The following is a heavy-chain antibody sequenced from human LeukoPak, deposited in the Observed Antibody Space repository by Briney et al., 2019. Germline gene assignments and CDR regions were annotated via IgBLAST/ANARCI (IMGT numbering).Heavy chain of an antibody. Sequence: GGSVKVSCKASGYTFTGYYMHWVRQAPGQGLEWMGWINPNSGGTNYAQKFQGRVTMTRDTSISTAYMELSRLRSDDTAVYYCARRGATMANDPYYYYYYMDVWGKGTTVTISS. J-gene: IGHJ6*03. CDR2: INPNSGGT. D-gene: IGHD3-10*01. V-gene: IGHV1-2*02. CDR1: GYTFTGYY. CDR3: ARRGATMANDPYYYYYYMDV.